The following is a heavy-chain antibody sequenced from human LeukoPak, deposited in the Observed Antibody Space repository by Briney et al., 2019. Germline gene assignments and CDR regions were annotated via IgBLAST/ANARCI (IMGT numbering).Heavy chain of an antibody. CDR3: ARDGEAASGYASGGFDS. V-gene: IGHV3-74*01. CDR2: IKSDESST. D-gene: IGHD5-12*01. Sequence: GGSLRLSCAASGFTFSRSWMHWVRQAPGEGLVWVSRIKSDESSTTYADSVKGRFTISRDNARNTVYLQMNSLRVEDTAVYYCARDGEAASGYASGGFDSWGQGTLVTVSS. CDR1: GFTFSRSW. J-gene: IGHJ4*02.